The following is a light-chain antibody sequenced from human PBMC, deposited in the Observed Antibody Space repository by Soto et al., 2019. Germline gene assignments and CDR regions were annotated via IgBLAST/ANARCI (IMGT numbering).Light chain of an antibody. CDR2: AAS. J-gene: IGKJ5*01. CDR3: QQSYSTPF. Sequence: DVQMTQSPSTLSASVGDRVTITCRASQTISSYLAWYQQKPGKAPKLLIYAASSLQSGVPSRFSGSGSGTDFTLTISSLQPEDFATYYCQQSYSTPFFGQGTRLEIK. V-gene: IGKV1-39*01. CDR1: QTISSY.